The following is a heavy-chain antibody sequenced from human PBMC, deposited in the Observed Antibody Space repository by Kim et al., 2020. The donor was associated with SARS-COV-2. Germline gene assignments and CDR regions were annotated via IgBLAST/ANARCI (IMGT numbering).Heavy chain of an antibody. D-gene: IGHD4-4*01. Sequence: ASVKVSCKASGYTFTSYGISWVRQAPGQGPDGMGWISGNNGNTNSAQILQGRVTMTTDTSTNIVYMEVMSRSADDTAVYYCTRTTVSFKDYYYMDVSRKG. CDR1: GYTFTSYG. V-gene: IGHV1-18*01. J-gene: IGHJ6*03. CDR2: ISGNNGNT. CDR3: TRTTVSFKDYYYMDV.